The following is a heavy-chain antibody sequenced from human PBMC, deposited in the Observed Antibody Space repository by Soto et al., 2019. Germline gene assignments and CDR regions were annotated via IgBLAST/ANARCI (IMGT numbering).Heavy chain of an antibody. Sequence: GGSLRLSGAASGWTFSSYSMNWVRQAPGKGLEWVAVISYDGSNKYYADSVKGRFTISRDNSKNTLYLQMNSLRAEDTAVYYCAKDSYSSSFLDYWGQGTLVTVSS. J-gene: IGHJ4*02. CDR2: ISYDGSNK. CDR1: GWTFSSYS. V-gene: IGHV3-30*18. CDR3: AKDSYSSSFLDY. D-gene: IGHD6-6*01.